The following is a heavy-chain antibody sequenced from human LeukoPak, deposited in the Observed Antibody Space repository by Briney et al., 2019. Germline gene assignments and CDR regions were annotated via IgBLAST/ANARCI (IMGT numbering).Heavy chain of an antibody. CDR3: ARVTRDDYSNYGAFDI. V-gene: IGHV1-18*01. D-gene: IGHD4-11*01. J-gene: IGHJ3*02. Sequence: ASVKVSCKASGYTFTSYGISWVRQAPGQGLEWMGWISAYNGNTNYAQKLQGRVTMTTDTSTSTAYMELRSLRSDDTAVYYCARVTRDDYSNYGAFDIWGQGTMVTVSS. CDR1: GYTFTSYG. CDR2: ISAYNGNT.